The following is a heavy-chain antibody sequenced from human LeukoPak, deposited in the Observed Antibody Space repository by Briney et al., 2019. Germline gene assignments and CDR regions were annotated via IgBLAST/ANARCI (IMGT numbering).Heavy chain of an antibody. D-gene: IGHD4-17*01. CDR1: CGSISSGDHY. J-gene: IGHJ6*02. Sequence: SETLSLTCTVSCGSISSGDHYWTWIRQPPGKGLEWIGHIYYSGSTNYKPSLKSRVTISINTSKNHFSLKLSSVTAADTAVYYCARDSVIDYGDYGGSAYGMDVWGQGTTVTVSS. V-gene: IGHV4-30-4*01. CDR2: IYYSGST. CDR3: ARDSVIDYGDYGGSAYGMDV.